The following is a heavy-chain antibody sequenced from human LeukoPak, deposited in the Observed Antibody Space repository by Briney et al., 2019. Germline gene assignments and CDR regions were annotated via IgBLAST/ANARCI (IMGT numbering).Heavy chain of an antibody. CDR1: GFTFSNYA. Sequence: HPGGSLRLSCAASGFTFSNYAMSWVRQAPGKALECVSAISGSGLRTYYADSVKGRFTISRDISKNTLYLQMDSLRAEGTAVYYCAKDRVSMIVVVAFDIWGQGTMVTVSS. V-gene: IGHV3-23*01. J-gene: IGHJ3*02. CDR3: AKDRVSMIVVVAFDI. CDR2: ISGSGLRT. D-gene: IGHD3-22*01.